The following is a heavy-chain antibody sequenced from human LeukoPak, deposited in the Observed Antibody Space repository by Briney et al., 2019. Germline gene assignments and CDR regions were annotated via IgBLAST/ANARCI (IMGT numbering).Heavy chain of an antibody. V-gene: IGHV4-59*01. Sequence: PSETLSLTCTVSGGSISSYHWSWIRQPPGKGLEWIGYIYYDGSTSYNPSLKSRVTISVDTSKNQFSLNLSSVTAADTAVYYCARRSHGDWFYFDLWGRGTLVTVSS. CDR3: ARRSHGDWFYFDL. CDR1: GGSISSYH. D-gene: IGHD3/OR15-3a*01. CDR2: IYYDGST. J-gene: IGHJ2*01.